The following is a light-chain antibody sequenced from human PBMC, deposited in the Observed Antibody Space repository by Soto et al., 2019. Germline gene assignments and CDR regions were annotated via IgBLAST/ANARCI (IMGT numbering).Light chain of an antibody. V-gene: IGLV2-23*01. CDR1: SSDVGSSNL. Sequence: QSALTQPASVSGSPGQSITISCTGTSSDVGSSNLVSWYQQHPGKAPKLVIYEGSRRPSGVSGRFSGSKSGNTASLTISGLQAEDEADYYCCSFAGSTTFHVFGTGTKVTVL. CDR3: CSFAGSTTFHV. J-gene: IGLJ1*01. CDR2: EGS.